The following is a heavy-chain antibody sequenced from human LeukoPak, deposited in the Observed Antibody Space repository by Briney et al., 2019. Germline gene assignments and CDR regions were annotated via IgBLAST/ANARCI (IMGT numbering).Heavy chain of an antibody. CDR3: ARVSSPWSPRDAFDI. Sequence: SQTLSLTCAISGDSVSSNSATWNWIRQSPSRGLEWLGRTYYKSKWYSGYAVSVKSRITINSDTSKNHFSLQLNSVTPEDTAVYYCARVSSPWSPRDAFDIWGQGTMVTVSS. CDR1: GDSVSSNSAT. J-gene: IGHJ3*02. V-gene: IGHV6-1*01. CDR2: TYYKSKWYS. D-gene: IGHD1-26*01.